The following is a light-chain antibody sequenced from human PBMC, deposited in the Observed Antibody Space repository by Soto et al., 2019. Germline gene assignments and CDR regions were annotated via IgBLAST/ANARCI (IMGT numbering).Light chain of an antibody. CDR1: QTVSSS. V-gene: IGKV3-11*01. Sequence: EIVLTQSPATLSLSPGERATLSCRASQTVSSSLAWYQQKPGQAPRLLIYEASNRATGIPARFSGSGSGADFTLTISSLEPEDFALYYCQQSSTAPFTFGPGTKVDIK. J-gene: IGKJ3*01. CDR2: EAS. CDR3: QQSSTAPFT.